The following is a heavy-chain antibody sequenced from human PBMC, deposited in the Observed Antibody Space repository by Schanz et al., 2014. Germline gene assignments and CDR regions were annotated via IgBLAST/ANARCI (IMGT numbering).Heavy chain of an antibody. Sequence: QLQLQESGPGLVKPSETLSLTCTVSGGSISSSSYYWSWIRQPPGKGLEWIGYIYYSGSTKYNPSPKSRVTISVDTSKNQFSLKLSSVTAADTAVYYCARDVGHYGMDVWGQGTTVTVSS. CDR1: GGSISSSSYY. V-gene: IGHV4-61*01. CDR3: ARDVGHYGMDV. CDR2: IYYSGST. J-gene: IGHJ6*02.